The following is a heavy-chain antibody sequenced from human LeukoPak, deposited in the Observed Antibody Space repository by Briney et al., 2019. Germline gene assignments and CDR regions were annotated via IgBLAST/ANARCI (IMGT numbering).Heavy chain of an antibody. Sequence: PSETLSLTCGVYGGSFSGNYWSWIRRPPGKGLEWIGEINHSASTNYNPSLKSRVSISGDTSKNQISMKLSSVTAADTAVYYCARVGQWHLGRYYMDVWGKGTTVTVSS. J-gene: IGHJ6*03. V-gene: IGHV4-34*01. CDR2: INHSAST. D-gene: IGHD6-19*01. CDR1: GGSFSGNY. CDR3: ARVGQWHLGRYYMDV.